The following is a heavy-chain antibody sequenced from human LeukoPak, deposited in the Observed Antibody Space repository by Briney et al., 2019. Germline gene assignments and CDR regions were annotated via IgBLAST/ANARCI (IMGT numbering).Heavy chain of an antibody. CDR2: MYYSGST. J-gene: IGHJ4*02. D-gene: IGHD5-12*01. CDR1: GGSISSYY. CDR3: ARGVAGYGPYDY. Sequence: PSETLSLTCTVSGGSISSYYWSWIQQPPGKGLEWIGYMYYSGSTNYNPSLKSRVTISLDTPKNQFSLRLNSVTAADTAVYYCARGVAGYGPYDYWGQGTLVTVSS. V-gene: IGHV4-59*01.